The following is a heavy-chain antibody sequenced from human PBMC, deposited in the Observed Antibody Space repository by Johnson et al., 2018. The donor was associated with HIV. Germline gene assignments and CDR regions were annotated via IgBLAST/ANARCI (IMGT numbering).Heavy chain of an antibody. D-gene: IGHD1-26*01. CDR3: ARVKGATNALDI. CDR2: IKSESDGGAT. V-gene: IGHV3-15*01. CDR1: GFTFNMYA. J-gene: IGHJ3*02. Sequence: VQLVESGGGLVQPGGSLRLSCAASGFTFNMYAMIWVRQAPGKGLEWLARIKSESDGGATDYSVPVRGRFTVSRDDSKNTLYLQMNSLKTEDTSLYYCARVKGATNALDIWGQWTMVTVSS.